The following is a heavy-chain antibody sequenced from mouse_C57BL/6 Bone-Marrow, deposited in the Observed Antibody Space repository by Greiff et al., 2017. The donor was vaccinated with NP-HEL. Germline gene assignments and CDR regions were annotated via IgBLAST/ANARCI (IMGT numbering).Heavy chain of an antibody. V-gene: IGHV1-54*01. J-gene: IGHJ1*03. CDR3: ARSRWFHWYFDV. CDR1: GYAFTNYL. D-gene: IGHD2-3*01. Sequence: VHLVESGAELVRPGTSVKVSCKASGYAFTNYLIEWVKQRPGQGLEWIGVINPGSGGTNYNEKFKGKATLTADKSSSTAYMQLSSLTSEDSAVYFCARSRWFHWYFDVWGTGTTVTVSS. CDR2: INPGSGGT.